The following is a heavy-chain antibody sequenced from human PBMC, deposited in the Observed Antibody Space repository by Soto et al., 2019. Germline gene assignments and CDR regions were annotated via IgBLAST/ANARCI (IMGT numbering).Heavy chain of an antibody. CDR1: GGSISSGGYY. Sequence: QVQLQESGPGLAKPSQTLSLTCTVSGGSISSGGYYWSWIRQHPGKGLEWIGYIYYSGSTYYNPSLKSRVTISVDTSKNQFSLKLSSVTAADTAVYYCARDSTSFTSNWFDPWGQGTLVTVSS. D-gene: IGHD2-2*01. J-gene: IGHJ5*02. CDR2: IYYSGST. V-gene: IGHV4-31*03. CDR3: ARDSTSFTSNWFDP.